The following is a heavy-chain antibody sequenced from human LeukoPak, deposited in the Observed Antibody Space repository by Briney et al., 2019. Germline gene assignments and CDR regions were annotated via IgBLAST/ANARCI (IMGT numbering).Heavy chain of an antibody. Sequence: TLSLTCAVYGGSFSGYYWSWIRQHPGKGLEWIGYIYYSGSTYYNPSLKSRVTISVDTSKNQFSLKLSSVTAADTAVYYCARVNYYDSSGCFDYWGQGTLVTVSS. CDR3: ARVNYYDSSGCFDY. J-gene: IGHJ4*02. D-gene: IGHD3-22*01. CDR2: IYYSGST. V-gene: IGHV4-31*11. CDR1: GGSFSGYY.